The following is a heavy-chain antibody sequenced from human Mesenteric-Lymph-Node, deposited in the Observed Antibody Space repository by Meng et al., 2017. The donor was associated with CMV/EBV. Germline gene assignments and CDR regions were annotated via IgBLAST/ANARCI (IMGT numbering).Heavy chain of an antibody. CDR3: ARHSTGHYGGFDY. CDR1: GGSISSTSYY. J-gene: IGHJ4*02. CDR2: IFYSGST. Sequence: SETLSLTCTVSGGSISSTSYYWGWIRQPPGRGLEWIGNIFYSGSTYYNPSLKSRVTVSVDTSKNQFSLKLSSVTAADTAVYYCARHSTGHYGGFDYWGQGTLVTVSS. D-gene: IGHD3-22*01. V-gene: IGHV4-39*01.